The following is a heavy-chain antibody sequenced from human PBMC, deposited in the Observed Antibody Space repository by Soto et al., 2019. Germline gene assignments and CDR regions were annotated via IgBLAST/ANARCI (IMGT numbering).Heavy chain of an antibody. V-gene: IGHV5-51*01. CDR2: IYPGDSDT. CDR1: GYSFTSYW. J-gene: IGHJ6*02. D-gene: IGHD2-2*01. Sequence: PGESLKISCQASGYSFTSYWIGWVRQMPGKGLEWMGMIYPGDSDTRYSPSFQGQVTISADKSISTAYLQWSSLKASDTAMYYCARHSRGPRDYYGMDVWGQGTTVTVSS. CDR3: ARHSRGPRDYYGMDV.